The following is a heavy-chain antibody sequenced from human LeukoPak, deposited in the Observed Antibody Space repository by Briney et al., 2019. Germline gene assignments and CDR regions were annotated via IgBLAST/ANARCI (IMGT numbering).Heavy chain of an antibody. V-gene: IGHV3-15*01. CDR3: TSTLGY. CDR2: IKRKTDGGAI. J-gene: IGHJ4*02. Sequence: GGSLRLSCAASGFTFSDVWLTWVRQAPGKGLEWVGRIKRKTDGGAIDYPEPVKGRFTISRDDSENTLYLQMNSLKTEDTGVYYCTSTLGYWGQGTLVTVSS. CDR1: GFTFSDVW.